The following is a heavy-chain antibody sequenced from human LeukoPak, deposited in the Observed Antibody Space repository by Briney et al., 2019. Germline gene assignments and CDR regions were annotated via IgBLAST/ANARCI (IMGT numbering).Heavy chain of an antibody. V-gene: IGHV1-69*04. Sequence: ASENVSLKSSVGTFCDYDICWVRRAPTQALEGMYRIIPILGIANYAQKFQGRVTISADKSTSTAYMELSSLRSEDTAVYYCARVGYSYGYYFDYWGQGTLVTVSS. CDR2: IIPILGIA. J-gene: IGHJ4*02. CDR1: VGTFCDYD. CDR3: ARVGYSYGYYFDY. D-gene: IGHD5-18*01.